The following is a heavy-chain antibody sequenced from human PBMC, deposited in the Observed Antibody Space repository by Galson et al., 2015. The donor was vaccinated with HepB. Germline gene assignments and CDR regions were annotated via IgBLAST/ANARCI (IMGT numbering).Heavy chain of an antibody. D-gene: IGHD3-16*01. CDR2: ISSAGSEK. V-gene: IGHV3-30*18. CDR1: SFLRTFA. CDR3: AKEGDGKAVAPSPTLDY. Sequence: SLRLSCAASSFLRTFAMHWVRRAPGKGLEGVAVISSAGSEKYYADSVKGRFTVSRDNSKNTLYLQMNSLRPEDTAAYYCAKEGDGKAVAPSPTLDYWGQGARVTVSP. J-gene: IGHJ4*02.